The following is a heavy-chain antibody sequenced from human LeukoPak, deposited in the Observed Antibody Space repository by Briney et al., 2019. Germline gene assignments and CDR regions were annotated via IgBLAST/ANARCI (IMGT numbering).Heavy chain of an antibody. CDR3: ARVGRYDNSGYYYRDY. CDR1: GFTFSSYW. CDR2: INSDGSSK. D-gene: IGHD3-22*01. Sequence: GGSLRLSCAASGFTFSSYWMHWVRQAPGKGLVWVSRINSDGSSKSYADSVKGRFTISRDNAKNTLYLQINSLRAEDTAVYYCARVGRYDNSGYYYRDYWGQGTLVTVSS. V-gene: IGHV3-74*01. J-gene: IGHJ4*02.